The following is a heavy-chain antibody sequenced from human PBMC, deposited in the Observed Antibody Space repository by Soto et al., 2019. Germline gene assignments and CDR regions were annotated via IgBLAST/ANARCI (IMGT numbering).Heavy chain of an antibody. CDR1: GGSISSYY. CDR2: IYYSGST. Sequence: QVQLQESGPGLVKPSETLSLTCTVSGGSISSYYWSWIRQPPGKGLEWIGYIYYSGSTNYNPSLKSRVTISVDTSKNQFSLKLSSVTAADTAVYYCARASIAAAGNYYYYGMDVWGQGTTVTVSS. J-gene: IGHJ6*02. D-gene: IGHD6-13*01. CDR3: ARASIAAAGNYYYYGMDV. V-gene: IGHV4-59*01.